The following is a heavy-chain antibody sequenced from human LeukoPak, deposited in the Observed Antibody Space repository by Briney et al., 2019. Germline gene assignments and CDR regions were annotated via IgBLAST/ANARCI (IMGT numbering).Heavy chain of an antibody. V-gene: IGHV4-4*07. Sequence: SETLSLTCSVSVVSMNGYYWSWLRQSAGNRLEWIGHVDSSGNTNYNPSLESRVTMSVDTSKKQFSLKLTSVTAADTAVYYCARVTSRYSSSQGAFDIWGQGTMVTVSS. CDR3: ARVTSRYSSSQGAFDI. CDR2: VDSSGNT. J-gene: IGHJ3*02. CDR1: VVSMNGYY. D-gene: IGHD6-13*01.